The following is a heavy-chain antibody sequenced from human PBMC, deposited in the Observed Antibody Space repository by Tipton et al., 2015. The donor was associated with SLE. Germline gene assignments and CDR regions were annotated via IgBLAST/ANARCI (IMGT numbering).Heavy chain of an antibody. D-gene: IGHD6-13*01. Sequence: SLRLSCAASGFTFSSYTMNWVRQAPGKGLEWVSVIYSGGSTYYADSVKGRFTISRDNSKNTLYLQMNSLRAEDTAVYYCATQYSSSWYYFDYWGQGTLVTVSS. V-gene: IGHV3-23*03. J-gene: IGHJ4*02. CDR1: GFTFSSYT. CDR3: ATQYSSSWYYFDY. CDR2: IYSGGST.